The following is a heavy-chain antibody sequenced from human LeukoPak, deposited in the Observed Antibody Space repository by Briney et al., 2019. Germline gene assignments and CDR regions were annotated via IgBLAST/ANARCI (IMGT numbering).Heavy chain of an antibody. CDR3: ARGWELLSSEAFDI. J-gene: IGHJ3*02. Sequence: SETLSLTCTVSGGSISSYYWSWIRQPPGKGLGWIGYIYYSGSTNYNPSLKSRVTISVDTSKNQFSLKLSSVTAADTAVYYCARGWELLSSEAFDIWGQGTMVTVSS. D-gene: IGHD1-26*01. CDR2: IYYSGST. V-gene: IGHV4-59*01. CDR1: GGSISSYY.